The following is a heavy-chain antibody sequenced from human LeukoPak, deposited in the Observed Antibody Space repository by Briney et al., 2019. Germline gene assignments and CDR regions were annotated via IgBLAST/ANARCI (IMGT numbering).Heavy chain of an antibody. J-gene: IGHJ3*02. Sequence: GGSLRLSCAASGFTFSSYSMNWVRQAPGKGLEWVSYISSSGSTIYYADSVKGRFTISRDNAKNSLYLQMNSLRAEDTAVYYCARDDIAAKNAFDIWGQGTMVTVSS. CDR2: ISSSGSTI. CDR3: ARDDIAAKNAFDI. CDR1: GFTFSSYS. D-gene: IGHD6-13*01. V-gene: IGHV3-48*04.